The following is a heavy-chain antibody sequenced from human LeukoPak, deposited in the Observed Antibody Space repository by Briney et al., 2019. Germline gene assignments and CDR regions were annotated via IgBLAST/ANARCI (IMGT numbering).Heavy chain of an antibody. CDR1: GFTFSTYG. CDR3: ARDPFDYYGPYYFDY. Sequence: PGGSLRLSCAASGFTFSTYGMHRVRQAPGKGLEWVAVILYDGSNKYYADSVKGRFTVSRDNSKNTVYLQMNSLRAEDTAVYYCARDPFDYYGPYYFDYWGQGTLVTVSS. V-gene: IGHV3-33*05. J-gene: IGHJ4*02. CDR2: ILYDGSNK. D-gene: IGHD1-26*01.